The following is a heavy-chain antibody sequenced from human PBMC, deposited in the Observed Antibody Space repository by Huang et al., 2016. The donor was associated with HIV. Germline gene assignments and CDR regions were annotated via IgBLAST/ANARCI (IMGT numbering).Heavy chain of an antibody. J-gene: IGHJ2*01. V-gene: IGHV4-59*01. CDR1: CGSINSYY. D-gene: IGHD3-22*01. CDR3: ARNYYDNVDWYFDL. CDR2: IHYSGSP. Sequence: QVQLQESGPGLVKPSETLSLTCTVSCGSINSYYWSWIRPPPGKGREWIGYIHYSGSPIYHPSLKRRVTISVDTSKNQFSLKLSSVTAADTAMYYCARNYYDNVDWYFDLWGRGTLVTVSS.